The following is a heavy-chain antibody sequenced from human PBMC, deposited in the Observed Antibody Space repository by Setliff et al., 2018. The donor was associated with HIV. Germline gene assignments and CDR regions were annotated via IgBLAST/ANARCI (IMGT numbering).Heavy chain of an antibody. CDR1: GYIFTNHY. V-gene: IGHV1-46*01. CDR3: ARDHCSSSGCYEYSYYGMDV. D-gene: IGHD2-2*01. CDR2: INPAGNPT. J-gene: IGHJ6*02. Sequence: ASVKVSCKASGYIFTNHYMHWVRQAPGQGLEWMGIINPAGNPTSYAQKFQGRLTMTRDTSTNTVYMEVSRLRSDDTAVYYCARDHCSSSGCYEYSYYGMDVWGQGTTVTVSS.